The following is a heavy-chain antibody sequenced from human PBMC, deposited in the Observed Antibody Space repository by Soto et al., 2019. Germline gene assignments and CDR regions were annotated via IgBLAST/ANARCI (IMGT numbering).Heavy chain of an antibody. CDR3: AKIRSSSWYRDYFDY. Sequence: GGSLRLSCAASGFTFSSYGMHWVRQAPGKGLEWVAVISYDGSNKYYADSVKGRFTISRDNSKNTLYLQMNSLRAEDTAVYYCAKIRSSSWYRDYFDYWGQGTLVTVSS. D-gene: IGHD6-13*01. J-gene: IGHJ4*02. CDR2: ISYDGSNK. V-gene: IGHV3-30*18. CDR1: GFTFSSYG.